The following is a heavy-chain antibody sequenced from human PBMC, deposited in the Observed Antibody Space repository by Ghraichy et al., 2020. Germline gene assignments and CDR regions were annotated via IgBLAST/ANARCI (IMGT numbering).Heavy chain of an antibody. J-gene: IGHJ4*02. CDR3: VKEPDTIMGRFDY. CDR2: INNNGDLR. V-gene: IGHV3-64D*06. Sequence: GGSLRLSCSASGFTFSRYPMHWVRQTPGKGLQYVSTINNNGDLRHYADFVRGRFTISRDNSKNTLYLQMNSLRLDDTAVYFCVKEPDTIMGRFDYWGQGTLVSVSS. D-gene: IGHD5-18*01. CDR1: GFTFSRYP.